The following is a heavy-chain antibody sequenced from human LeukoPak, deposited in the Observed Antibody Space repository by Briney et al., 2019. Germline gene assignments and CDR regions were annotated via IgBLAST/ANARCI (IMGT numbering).Heavy chain of an antibody. V-gene: IGHV1-2*02. Sequence: ASVKVSCKASGYTFTGYYMHWARQAPGQGLEWMGWINPNSGGTNYAQKFQGRVTMTRDTSISTAYMELSRLRSDDTAVYYCARDRGNWGGRDAFDIWGQGTMVTVSS. CDR1: GYTFTGYY. CDR2: INPNSGGT. CDR3: ARDRGNWGGRDAFDI. D-gene: IGHD7-27*01. J-gene: IGHJ3*02.